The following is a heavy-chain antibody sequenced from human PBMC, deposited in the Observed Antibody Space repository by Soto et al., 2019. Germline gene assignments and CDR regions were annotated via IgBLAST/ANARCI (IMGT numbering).Heavy chain of an antibody. CDR3: ARFISGGRGMDY. Sequence: KPSETLSLTCAISGDSVSSNSAAWTWIRQSPSRGLEWLGRTYYRSEWYNDYAVSVKSRIRINPDTSKNQFSLQLDSVTPDDTALYYCARFISGGRGMDYWGQGTLVTVSS. CDR2: TYYRSEWYN. CDR1: GDSVSSNSAA. D-gene: IGHD3-10*01. J-gene: IGHJ4*02. V-gene: IGHV6-1*01.